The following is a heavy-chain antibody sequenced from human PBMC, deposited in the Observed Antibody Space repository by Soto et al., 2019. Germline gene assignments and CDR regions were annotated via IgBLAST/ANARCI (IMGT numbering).Heavy chain of an antibody. CDR3: ARVAPYCGGDCYLDY. D-gene: IGHD2-21*02. CDR1: GGTIGSGGYS. V-gene: IGHV4-30-2*01. J-gene: IGHJ4*02. CDR2: IYHSGST. Sequence: SETLSLTCAVSGGTIGSGGYSWSWIRQPPGKGLEWIGYIYHSGSTYYNPSLKSRVTISVDRSKNQFSLKLSSVTAADTAVYYCARVAPYCGGDCYLDYWGQGTLVTVSS.